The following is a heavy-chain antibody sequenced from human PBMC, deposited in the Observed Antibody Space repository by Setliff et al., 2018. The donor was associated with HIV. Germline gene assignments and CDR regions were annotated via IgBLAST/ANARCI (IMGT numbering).Heavy chain of an antibody. D-gene: IGHD4-17*01. CDR3: ARGTVTYDY. Sequence: NPSETLSLTCAVYGESFSGYYWSWIRQPPGKGLEWIGEINHSGSTNYNPSLKSRVTISVDTSKNQFSLKLSSVTAADTAVYYCARGTVTYDYWGQGTLVTVSS. J-gene: IGHJ4*02. CDR1: GESFSGYY. CDR2: INHSGST. V-gene: IGHV4-34*01.